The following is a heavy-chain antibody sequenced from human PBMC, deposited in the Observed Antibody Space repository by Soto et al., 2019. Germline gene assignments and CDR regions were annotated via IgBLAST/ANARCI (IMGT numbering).Heavy chain of an antibody. D-gene: IGHD3-16*01. V-gene: IGHV4-34*12. CDR3: VREGGDNWFDP. CDR1: GGSFSAYY. J-gene: IGHJ5*02. CDR2: IFHGGHT. Sequence: SETLSLTCGVYGGSFSAYYWSWIRQPPGKGLEWIGTIFHGGHTNYSPSLKSRVTISVDTSKNQFSLKLSSVTAADTAVYYCVREGGDNWFDPWGQGTLVTVSS.